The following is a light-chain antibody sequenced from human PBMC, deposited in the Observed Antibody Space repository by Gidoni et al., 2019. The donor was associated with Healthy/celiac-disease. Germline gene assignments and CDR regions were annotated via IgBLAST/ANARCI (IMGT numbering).Light chain of an antibody. CDR1: QSISSY. CDR3: QQSYSTLPIT. J-gene: IGKJ5*01. V-gene: IGKV1-39*01. Sequence: DIQMTQSPSSLSASVGARATITCRASQSISSYLNWYQQKPGKAPKLLIYAASSLQSGVPSRFSGSGSGTDITLTISSLQPEDFATYYCQQSYSTLPITFGQGTRLEIK. CDR2: AAS.